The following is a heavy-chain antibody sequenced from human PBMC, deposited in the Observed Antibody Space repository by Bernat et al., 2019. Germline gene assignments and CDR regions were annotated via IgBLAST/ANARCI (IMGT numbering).Heavy chain of an antibody. V-gene: IGHV4-39*01. D-gene: IGHD6-19*01. CDR2: IYYSGST. Sequence: QLQLQESGPGLVKPSETLSLTCTVSGGSISSSSYYWGWIRQPPGKGLEWIGSIYYSGSTYYNPSLKSRVTISVDTSKNQFSLKLSSVTAADTAVYYCVRLSEYSSGWFYFDYWGQGTLVTVSS. CDR1: GGSISSSSYY. CDR3: VRLSEYSSGWFYFDY. J-gene: IGHJ4*02.